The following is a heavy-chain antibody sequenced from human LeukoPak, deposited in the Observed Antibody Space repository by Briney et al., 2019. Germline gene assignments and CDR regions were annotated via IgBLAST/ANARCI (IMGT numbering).Heavy chain of an antibody. CDR2: ISYDGSNK. V-gene: IGHV3-30*18. J-gene: IGHJ4*02. Sequence: GGSLRLSCAASGITFSSYGMHWVRQAPGKGLEWVAVISYDGSNKYYADFVKGRFTISRDNSKNTLYLQMNSLRAEDTAVYYCAKDFSWTWTPLSDWGQGTLVTVSS. CDR1: GITFSSYG. CDR3: AKDFSWTWTPLSD. D-gene: IGHD2/OR15-2a*01.